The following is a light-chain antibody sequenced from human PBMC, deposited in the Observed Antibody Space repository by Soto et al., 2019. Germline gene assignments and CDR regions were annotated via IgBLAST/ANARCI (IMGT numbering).Light chain of an antibody. V-gene: IGLV2-11*01. CDR1: SSDVGGYNY. CDR2: DVS. CDR3: CSYAGSYTLV. J-gene: IGLJ2*01. Sequence: QSVLTQPRSVSGSPGQSVTISCTGTSSDVGGYNYVSWYQQHPGKAPKLMIYDVSKRPSGVPDRFSGSKSGNTASLTISGLQADDGADYYCCSYAGSYTLVFGGGTKLAVL.